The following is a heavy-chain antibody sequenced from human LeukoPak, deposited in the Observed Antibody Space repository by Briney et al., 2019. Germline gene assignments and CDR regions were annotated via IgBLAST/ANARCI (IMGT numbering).Heavy chain of an antibody. J-gene: IGHJ4*02. CDR2: ISSSSSTI. CDR1: GFTFSSYS. V-gene: IGHV3-48*04. D-gene: IGHD2-2*01. Sequence: PGGSLRLSCGASGFTFSSYSMNWVRQAPGKGLEWVSYISSSSSTIYYADSVKGRFTISRDNAKNSLYLQMNSLRAEDTAVYYCARDGDIVVVPAAHFDYWGQGTLVTVSS. CDR3: ARDGDIVVVPAAHFDY.